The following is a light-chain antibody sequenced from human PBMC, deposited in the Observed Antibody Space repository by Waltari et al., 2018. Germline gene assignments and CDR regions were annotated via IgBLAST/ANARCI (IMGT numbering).Light chain of an antibody. CDR2: ETS. CDR3: GTWDSSLSGAV. V-gene: IGLV1-51*02. CDR1: SSNIGNNY. J-gene: IGLJ7*01. Sequence: QSVLTQPPSVSAAPGQRVTISCSGGSSNIGNNYVSWYRQFPGTAPKLLSYETSARPSGIPGRFSGSKSGTSATLDITGLQAGDEADYYCGTWDSSLSGAVFGGGAHLTVL.